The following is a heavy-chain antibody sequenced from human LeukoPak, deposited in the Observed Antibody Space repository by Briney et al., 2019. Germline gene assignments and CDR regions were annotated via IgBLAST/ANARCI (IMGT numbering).Heavy chain of an antibody. CDR3: ASSHPY. Sequence: MASETLSLTCAVYGGSFSGYYWSWIRQPPGKGLEWIGEINHSGSTNYNPSLKSRVTISVDTSKNQFSLKLSSVTAADTAVYYCASSHPYWGQGTLVTVSS. CDR2: INHSGST. J-gene: IGHJ4*02. V-gene: IGHV4-34*01. CDR1: GGSFSGYY.